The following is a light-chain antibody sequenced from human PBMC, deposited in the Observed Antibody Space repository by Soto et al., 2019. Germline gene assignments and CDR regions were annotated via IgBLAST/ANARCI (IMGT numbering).Light chain of an antibody. CDR3: PQYKNLPAT. CDR2: RAS. Sequence: EIVMTQSPATLSVSPRERATLSCSASQSLGSDLAWYHKIPGQAPMLLIYRASTRATGIPARFRRSGSGTEFTHSISSLQSEDCAVYYCPQYKNLPATFGQGTKVEIK. CDR1: QSLGSD. V-gene: IGKV3-15*01. J-gene: IGKJ1*01.